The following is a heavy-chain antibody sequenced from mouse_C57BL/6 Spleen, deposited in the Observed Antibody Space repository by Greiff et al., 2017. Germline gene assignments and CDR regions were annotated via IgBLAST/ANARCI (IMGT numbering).Heavy chain of an antibody. CDR1: GFSFSDYG. V-gene: IGHV5-17*01. D-gene: IGHD1-1*01. Sequence: EVKLMESGGGLVKPGGSLTLSCAASGFSFSDYGMHWVRQAPEKGLEWVAYISSGSSTSYYAGTVKGRFTISRDHAKNTLLLQMTSQRSEDTAMYDCARSYYYGSNDYWGQGTTLTVSS. CDR2: ISSGSSTS. J-gene: IGHJ2*01. CDR3: ARSYYYGSNDY.